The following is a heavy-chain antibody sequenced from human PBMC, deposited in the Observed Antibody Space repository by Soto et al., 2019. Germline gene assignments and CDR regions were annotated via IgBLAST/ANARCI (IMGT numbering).Heavy chain of an antibody. V-gene: IGHV4-4*07. Sequence: QVQLQESGPGLVRPSETLSLTCTVSGGSLSNYNWNWVRQSAGKGLEWIGRIYSNGKAYYNPSLKSQVTMSLDTLNNQVSLRLSSVTAADTAKYYCARERTYQMSGDDTLDIWGLGTMVTVSP. D-gene: IGHD2-21*01. CDR3: ARERTYQMSGDDTLDI. CDR1: GGSLSNYN. J-gene: IGHJ3*02. CDR2: IYSNGKA.